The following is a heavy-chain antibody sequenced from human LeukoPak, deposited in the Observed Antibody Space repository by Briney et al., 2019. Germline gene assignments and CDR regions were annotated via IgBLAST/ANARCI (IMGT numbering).Heavy chain of an antibody. Sequence: EASVKVSCKASGYTFTSYYIHWVRQAPGQGLEWMGIINPSGGSASYAQKFQGRVTMTRDTSTSTGYMELSSLRSEDTAVYSCARGGIQLWLYYFDYWGQGTLVTVSS. J-gene: IGHJ4*02. CDR3: ARGGIQLWLYYFDY. D-gene: IGHD5-18*01. CDR1: GYTFTSYY. CDR2: INPSGGSA. V-gene: IGHV1-46*01.